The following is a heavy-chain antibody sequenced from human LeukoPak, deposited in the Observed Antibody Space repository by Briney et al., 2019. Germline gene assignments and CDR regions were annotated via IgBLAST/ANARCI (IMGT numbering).Heavy chain of an antibody. CDR3: AKGSNLNGGDSLVATIGDAFDI. D-gene: IGHD5-12*01. CDR2: ISYDGSNK. Sequence: PGGSLRLSCAASGFTFSSYGMHWVRQAPGKGLEWVAVISYDGSNKYYADSVKGRFTISRDNSKNTLYLQMNSLRAEDTAVYYCAKGSNLNGGDSLVATIGDAFDIWGQGTMVTVSS. J-gene: IGHJ3*02. V-gene: IGHV3-30*18. CDR1: GFTFSSYG.